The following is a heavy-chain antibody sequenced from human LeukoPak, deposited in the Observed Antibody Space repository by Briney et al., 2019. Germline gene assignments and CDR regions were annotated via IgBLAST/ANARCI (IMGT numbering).Heavy chain of an antibody. Sequence: GGSLRLSCVASGFTFSSYSMNWVRQAPGKGLEWVSYIRSSGATIYYADSVRGRFTISRDNAKNSVYLQMNSLRDEDTAVYYCVRDPDALNYWGQGTLVSVSS. J-gene: IGHJ4*02. V-gene: IGHV3-48*02. CDR1: GFTFSSYS. CDR3: VRDPDALNY. CDR2: IRSSGATI.